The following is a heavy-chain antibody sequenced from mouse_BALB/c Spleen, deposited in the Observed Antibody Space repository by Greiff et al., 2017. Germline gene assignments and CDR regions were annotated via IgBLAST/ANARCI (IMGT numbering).Heavy chain of an antibody. CDR3: ARVYYGSSYGYFDV. V-gene: IGHV5-6-5*01. CDR2: ISSGGST. CDR1: GFTFSSYA. Sequence: EVQVVESGGGLVKPGGSLKLSCAASGFTFSSYAMSWVRQTPEKRLEWVASISSGGSTYYPDSVKGRFTISRDNARNILYLQMSSLRSEDTAMYYCARVYYGSSYGYFDVWGAGTTVTVSS. D-gene: IGHD1-1*01. J-gene: IGHJ1*01.